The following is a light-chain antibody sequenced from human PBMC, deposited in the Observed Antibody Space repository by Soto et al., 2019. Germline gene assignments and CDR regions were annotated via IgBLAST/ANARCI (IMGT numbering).Light chain of an antibody. J-gene: IGLJ1*01. CDR3: CSYAGSNNFPYV. V-gene: IGLV2-8*01. CDR2: EVS. Sequence: QSVLTQPPSASGSPGQSVTISCTGTSSDVGGYNYVSWYQQHPGKAPKLMIYEVSKRPSGVPDRFSGSKSGNTASLTVSGLQAEDEADYYCCSYAGSNNFPYVLGTGTKVTVL. CDR1: SSDVGGYNY.